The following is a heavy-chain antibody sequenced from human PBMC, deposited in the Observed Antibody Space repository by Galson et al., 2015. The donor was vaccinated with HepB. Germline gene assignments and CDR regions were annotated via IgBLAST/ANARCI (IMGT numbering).Heavy chain of an antibody. CDR2: MSYDGSDK. V-gene: IGHV3-30*18. CDR1: GFTLSSYA. D-gene: IGHD6-13*01. CDR3: AKGLSSEYGTSWYAFEV. J-gene: IGHJ3*01. Sequence: SLRLSCAASGFTLSSYAMHWVRQAPGKGLEWVAVMSYDGSDKYYADSVKGRFTISRDNSNNMLFLQMNSLRVEDTAVYYCAKGLSSEYGTSWYAFEVWGQGTMVTVSS.